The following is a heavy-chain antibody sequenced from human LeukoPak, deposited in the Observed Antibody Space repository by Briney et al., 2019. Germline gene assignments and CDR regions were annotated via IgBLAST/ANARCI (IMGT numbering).Heavy chain of an antibody. Sequence: SETLSLTCTVSGGSISSYYWSWIRQPPGKGLEWIGYIYYSGSTNYNPSLKSRVTISVDTSKNQFSLKLSSVTAADTAVYYCARAGYSTTRDGFDIWGQGTTVTVSS. CDR1: GGSISSYY. CDR2: IYYSGST. J-gene: IGHJ3*02. D-gene: IGHD6-13*01. CDR3: ARAGYSTTRDGFDI. V-gene: IGHV4-59*08.